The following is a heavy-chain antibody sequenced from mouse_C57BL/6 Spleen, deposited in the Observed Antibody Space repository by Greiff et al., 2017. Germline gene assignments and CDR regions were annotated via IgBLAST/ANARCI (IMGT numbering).Heavy chain of an antibody. D-gene: IGHD2-3*01. J-gene: IGHJ4*01. CDR3: ARDGYPPYAMDY. V-gene: IGHV1-61*01. Sequence: QVQLKQPGAELVRPGSSVKLSCKASGYTFTSYWMDWVKQRPGQGLEWIGNIYPSDSETHYNQKFKDKATLTVDKSSSTAYMQLSSLTSEDSAVYYCARDGYPPYAMDYWGQGTSVTVSS. CDR1: GYTFTSYW. CDR2: IYPSDSET.